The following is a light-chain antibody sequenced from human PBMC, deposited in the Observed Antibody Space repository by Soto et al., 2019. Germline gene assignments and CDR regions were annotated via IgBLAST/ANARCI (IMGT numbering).Light chain of an antibody. J-gene: IGKJ2*01. CDR3: QQCYISPYT. CDR2: DAS. V-gene: IGKV1-39*01. Sequence: DIELTQSPASLSSSVGDRATLTCRASQSITTYLNWYQQKPGKAPKLVIYDASSWATGVPARFSGSGSGTDFTLTISSLQPDDFATYYCQQCYISPYTFGQGTKLEIK. CDR1: QSITTY.